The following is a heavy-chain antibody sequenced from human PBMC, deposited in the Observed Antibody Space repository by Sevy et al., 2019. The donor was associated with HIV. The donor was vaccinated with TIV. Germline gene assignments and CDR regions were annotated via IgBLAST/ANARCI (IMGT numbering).Heavy chain of an antibody. Sequence: ASVKVSCKASGYTFTGYYMHWVRQAPGQGLEWMGWINPNSGGTNYAQKFQGRVTMTRDTSISTAYMELSRLRSDDTAVYYRARDNSGGSCVNDYWGQGTLVTVSS. V-gene: IGHV1-2*02. D-gene: IGHD2-15*01. CDR1: GYTFTGYY. J-gene: IGHJ4*02. CDR3: ARDNSGGSCVNDY. CDR2: INPNSGGT.